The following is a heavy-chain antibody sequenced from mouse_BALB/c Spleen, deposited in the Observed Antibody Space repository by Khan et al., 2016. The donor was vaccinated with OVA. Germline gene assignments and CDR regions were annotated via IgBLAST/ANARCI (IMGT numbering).Heavy chain of an antibody. J-gene: IGHJ3*01. CDR1: GFSLTGYG. Sequence: VELVESGPGLVAPSQSLSITCNVSGFSLTGYGVNWVRQPPGQGLAWLGMIRRDGSKDYNSVLKSKLSITKDNSKSQVFLKMNSLQTDDTARYYCARERRLGGFAFWGQGTLVTVSA. V-gene: IGHV2-6-7*01. D-gene: IGHD3-3*01. CDR3: ARERRLGGFAF. CDR2: IRRDGSK.